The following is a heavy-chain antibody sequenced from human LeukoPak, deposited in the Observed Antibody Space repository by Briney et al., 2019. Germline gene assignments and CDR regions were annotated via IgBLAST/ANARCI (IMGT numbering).Heavy chain of an antibody. CDR2: INSRGSGE. CDR3: AREGSIVPHQDLDY. D-gene: IGHD2-8*01. V-gene: IGHV3-21*01. J-gene: IGHJ4*02. CDR1: GFTFSSYS. Sequence: PGGSLRLSCAASGFTFSSYSMNWVRQAPGKGLEWVSSINSRGSGEYYADSVKGRFTTSRDNAKNSLYLQMNSLRVEDTAVYYCAREGSIVPHQDLDYWGQGSLVTVSS.